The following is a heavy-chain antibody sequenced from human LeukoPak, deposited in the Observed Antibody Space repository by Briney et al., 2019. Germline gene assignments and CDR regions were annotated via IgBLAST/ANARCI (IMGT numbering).Heavy chain of an antibody. CDR3: ARARIAAPLLDY. Sequence: GGSLRLSCVASGFIFSNYEMNWVRQTPGKGLEWVSYISDHGKSRNYVDSVKGRFTISRDNAKNSLYLQMNSLRVEDTAVYFCARARIAAPLLDYWGQGTLVTVSS. CDR2: ISDHGKSR. J-gene: IGHJ4*02. CDR1: GFIFSNYE. V-gene: IGHV3-48*03. D-gene: IGHD6-13*01.